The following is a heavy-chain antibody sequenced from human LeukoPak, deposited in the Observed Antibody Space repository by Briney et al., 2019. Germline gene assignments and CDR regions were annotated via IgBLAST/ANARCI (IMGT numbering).Heavy chain of an antibody. J-gene: IGHJ3*02. CDR2: IYPGDSHT. D-gene: IGHD6-13*01. V-gene: IGHV5-51*01. CDR3: ARLAAAAYLDTFDI. Sequence: GESLKISCKGSGFYFNTYWIGWVRQMPGKCVEWMGVIYPGDSHTRYSASFQGQVIISADTSFSTAYLQWSSLKASDTAMYYCARLAAAAYLDTFDIWGQGTRVTVSS. CDR1: GFYFNTYW.